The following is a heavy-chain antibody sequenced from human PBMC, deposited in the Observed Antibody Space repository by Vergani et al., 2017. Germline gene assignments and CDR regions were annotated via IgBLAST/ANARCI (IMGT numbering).Heavy chain of an antibody. CDR1: GYTFSNYY. V-gene: IGHV1-2*02. CDR3: ARDRDYYESSGYNEGYYYYMDV. CDR2: INPNSGGT. Sequence: QVQVVQSGAEVKKSGASVKVSCKTSGYTFSNYYMHWVRQAPGQGLEWMGWINPNSGGTNYAQKFQGRVSMTRDTSISTAYMELSRLRSDDTAVYYCARDRDYYESSGYNEGYYYYMDVWGKGTTVTVSS. D-gene: IGHD3-22*01. J-gene: IGHJ6*03.